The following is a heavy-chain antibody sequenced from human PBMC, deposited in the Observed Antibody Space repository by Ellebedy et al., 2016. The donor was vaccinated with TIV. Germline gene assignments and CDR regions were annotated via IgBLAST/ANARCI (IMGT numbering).Heavy chain of an antibody. D-gene: IGHD3-22*01. V-gene: IGHV1-18*01. CDR2: ISAYNGKR. CDR3: ARTAGSSGYEDY. CDR1: GYTFTDYN. J-gene: IGHJ4*02. Sequence: AASVKVSCKASGYTFTDYNLNWVRRAPGRGLEWVGWISAYNGKRNYAQKVQGRVTMTTDPSTNTAYMELRRLRSDDTAVYYCARTAGSSGYEDYWGQGTLVTVSS.